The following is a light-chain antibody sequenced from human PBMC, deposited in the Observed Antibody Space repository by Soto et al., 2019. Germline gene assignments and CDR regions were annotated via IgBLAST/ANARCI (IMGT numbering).Light chain of an antibody. CDR1: SSNIGAGYD. V-gene: IGLV1-40*01. J-gene: IGLJ3*02. Sequence: QSVLTQPPSVSGAPGQRVTISCTGSSSNIGAGYDVHWYQQLPGTAPKLLIYGNSNRPSGVPDRFSGSKSGTSASLAITGLQAEDEADYYCQSYDSSMRAWVFGGGTQLNVL. CDR3: QSYDSSMRAWV. CDR2: GNS.